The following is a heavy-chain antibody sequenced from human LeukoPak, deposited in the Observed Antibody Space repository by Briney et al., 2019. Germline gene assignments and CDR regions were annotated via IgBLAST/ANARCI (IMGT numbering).Heavy chain of an antibody. D-gene: IGHD3-3*01. V-gene: IGHV3-7*01. CDR1: GFTFSSYW. CDR3: ARDRLPFYDFWSGSPIDY. CDR2: INHNGNVN. J-gene: IGHJ4*02. Sequence: GGSLRLSCAASGFTFSSYWMNWARQAPGKGLEWVASINHNGNVNYYVDSVKGRFTISRDNAKNSLYLQMNSLRAEDTAVYYCARDRLPFYDFWSGSPIDYWGQGTLVTVSS.